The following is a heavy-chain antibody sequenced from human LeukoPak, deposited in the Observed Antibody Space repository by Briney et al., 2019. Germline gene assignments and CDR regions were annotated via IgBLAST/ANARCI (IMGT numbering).Heavy chain of an antibody. CDR2: ISSSGSTI. J-gene: IGHJ6*02. CDR3: ARERYSSSYYYYYYGMDV. V-gene: IGHV3-11*01. D-gene: IGHD6-13*01. Sequence: PGGSLRLSCAASGFTFSDYYMSWIRQAPGKGLEWVSYISSSGSTIHYADSVKGRFTISRDNAKNSLYLQMNSLRAEDTAVYYCARERYSSSYYYYYYGMDVWGQGTMVTVSS. CDR1: GFTFSDYY.